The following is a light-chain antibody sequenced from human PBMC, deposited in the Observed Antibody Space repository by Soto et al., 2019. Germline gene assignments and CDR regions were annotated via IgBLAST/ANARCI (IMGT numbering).Light chain of an antibody. Sequence: QSVLTQPPSVSGAPGQRVTISCTGSSSNIGAGYDVHWYQQLPGTAPKLLIYVNSNRPSGVPDRFSGSKSGTSASLAITGLQAEDEADYYCQSYDSSLSVAVFGGGTQLTVL. J-gene: IGLJ7*01. CDR2: VNS. CDR3: QSYDSSLSVAV. CDR1: SSNIGAGYD. V-gene: IGLV1-40*01.